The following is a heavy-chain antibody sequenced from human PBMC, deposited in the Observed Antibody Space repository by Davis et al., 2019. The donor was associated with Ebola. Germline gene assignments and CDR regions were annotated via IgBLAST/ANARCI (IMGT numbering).Heavy chain of an antibody. CDR3: ARASLQLEPFDY. D-gene: IGHD6-13*01. Sequence: SETLSLTCAVYGGSFSGYYWSWIRQPPGKGLEWIGEINHSGSTNYNPPLKSRVTISVDTSKNQFSLKLSSVTAADTAVYYCARASLQLEPFDYWGQGTLVTVSS. J-gene: IGHJ4*02. V-gene: IGHV4-34*01. CDR2: INHSGST. CDR1: GGSFSGYY.